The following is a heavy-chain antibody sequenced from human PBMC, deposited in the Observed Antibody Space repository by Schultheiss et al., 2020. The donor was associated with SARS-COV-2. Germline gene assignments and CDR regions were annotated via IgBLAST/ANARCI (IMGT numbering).Heavy chain of an antibody. CDR1: GFTFSSYS. D-gene: IGHD6-13*01. J-gene: IGHJ6*03. CDR2: IWYDGSNK. Sequence: GGSLRLSCAASGFTFSSYSMNWVRQAPGKGLEWVAVIWYDGSNKYYADSVKGRFTISRDNAKNSLYLQMNSLRAEDTAVYYCASQASWTARKYMDVWGKGTTVTVSS. V-gene: IGHV3-33*08. CDR3: ASQASWTARKYMDV.